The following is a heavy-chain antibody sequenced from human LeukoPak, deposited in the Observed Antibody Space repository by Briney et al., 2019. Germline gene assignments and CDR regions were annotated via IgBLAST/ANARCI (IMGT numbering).Heavy chain of an antibody. V-gene: IGHV1-3*03. D-gene: IGHD1-7*01. J-gene: IGHJ1*01. CDR2: INAGNGNT. Sequence: ASVKVSCKASGYTFTSYAMHWVRQAPGQRLEWMGWINAGNGNTKYSQEFQGRVTITRDTSASTAYMELSSLRSEDMAVYYCARSTTRLWRSAEYFQHWGQGTLVTVSS. CDR1: GYTFTSYA. CDR3: ARSTTRLWRSAEYFQH.